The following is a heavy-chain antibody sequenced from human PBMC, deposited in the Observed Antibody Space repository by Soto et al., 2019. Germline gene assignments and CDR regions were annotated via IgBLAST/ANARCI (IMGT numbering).Heavy chain of an antibody. J-gene: IGHJ5*02. CDR3: ARSPDEGGVWFDT. D-gene: IGHD3-10*01. V-gene: IGHV1-2*02. CDR1: GYTFTGYY. Sequence: ASVKVSCKASGYTFTGYYMHWVRQAPGQGLEWMGWINPNSGDTNYAQKFQGRVTMTRDTSISTAYMELSRLRSDDTAVYYCARSPDEGGVWFDTWGQGTLVTVSS. CDR2: INPNSGDT.